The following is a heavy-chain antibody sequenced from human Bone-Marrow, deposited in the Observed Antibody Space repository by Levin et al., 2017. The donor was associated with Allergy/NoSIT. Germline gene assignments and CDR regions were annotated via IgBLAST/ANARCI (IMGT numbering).Heavy chain of an antibody. J-gene: IGHJ3*02. Sequence: SVKVSCKASGDTFSNYGITWVRQAPGQGLEWVGGIFPMFGTTNYAQKLQDRVTLTADKSTNTAYMELRSLISEDTAVYYCARDLDEDYCEGCDYHDAFDIWGQGTMVTVSS. CDR3: ARDLDEDYCEGCDYHDAFDI. CDR1: GDTFSNYG. D-gene: IGHD3-22*01. CDR2: IFPMFGTT. V-gene: IGHV1-69*06.